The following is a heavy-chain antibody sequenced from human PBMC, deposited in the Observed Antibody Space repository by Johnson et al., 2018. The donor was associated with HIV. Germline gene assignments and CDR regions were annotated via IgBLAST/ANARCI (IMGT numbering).Heavy chain of an antibody. V-gene: IGHV3-7*04. J-gene: IGHJ3*02. D-gene: IGHD6-13*01. Sequence: VQLVESGGGLVQPGGSLRLSCAASGFTFSSYWMSWVRQAPGKGLEWVANIKQDGSEKYYVDSVKGRFTISRDNAKNSLYLQMNSVRAEDTAVYYCAREGGRIAAAGKDAFDIWGQGTMVTVAS. CDR3: AREGGRIAAAGKDAFDI. CDR1: GFTFSSYW. CDR2: IKQDGSEK.